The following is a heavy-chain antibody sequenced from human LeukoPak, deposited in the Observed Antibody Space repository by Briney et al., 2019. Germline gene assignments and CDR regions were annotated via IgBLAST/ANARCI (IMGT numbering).Heavy chain of an antibody. V-gene: IGHV4-39*07. J-gene: IGHJ4*02. Sequence: PSETLSLTCTVSGGSISGYYWGWIRQPPGKGLEWIGRIYHSGSTYHNPSLKSRVTISVDTSKNQFSLKLTSVTAADTAVYYCARVSDLTFDYWGQGTLVTVSS. CDR1: GGSISGYY. CDR2: IYHSGST. D-gene: IGHD3-10*01. CDR3: ARVSDLTFDY.